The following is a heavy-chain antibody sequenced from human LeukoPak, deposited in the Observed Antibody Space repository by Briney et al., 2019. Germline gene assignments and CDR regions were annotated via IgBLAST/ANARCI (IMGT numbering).Heavy chain of an antibody. V-gene: IGHV3-21*01. CDR2: ISRSGNYI. CDR1: GFTFRNYS. CDR3: GIARDISPRYPQDF. J-gene: IGHJ4*02. D-gene: IGHD3-9*01. Sequence: PGGSLSLSCAASGFTFRNYSMNWVRQAPGKGLEWVSSISRSGNYIYYADSVKGRFTTSRDNAKNSLCLQTNSLSTEDTAVYCCGIARDISPRYPQDFWGPGTLVTVSP.